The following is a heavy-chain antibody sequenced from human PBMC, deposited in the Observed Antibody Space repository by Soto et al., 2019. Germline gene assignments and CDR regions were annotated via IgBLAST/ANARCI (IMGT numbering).Heavy chain of an antibody. D-gene: IGHD4-17*01. CDR3: ARAPYGGSLDF. Sequence: GASVKVSCKASGYSFINYAIHWVRQAPGQRLEWMGWINAANGNAYYSQKFQGRVTITRDTSASTAHMELSSLRSEDTAVYYCARAPYGGSLDFWGQGILVTVSS. V-gene: IGHV1-3*01. CDR2: INAANGNA. CDR1: GYSFINYA. J-gene: IGHJ4*02.